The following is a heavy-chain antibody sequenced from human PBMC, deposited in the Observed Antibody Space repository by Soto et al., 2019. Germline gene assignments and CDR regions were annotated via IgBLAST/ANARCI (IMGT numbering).Heavy chain of an antibody. CDR1: GYTFTGYY. Sequence: ASVKVSCKASGYTFTGYYMHWVRQAPGQGLEWMGWINPNSGGTNYAQKFQGWVTMTRDTSISTAYMELSRLRSDDTAVYYCARVXSRYCSSTSCYRDGMDVWGQGTTVTVSS. CDR3: ARVXSRYCSSTSCYRDGMDV. J-gene: IGHJ6*02. D-gene: IGHD2-2*02. V-gene: IGHV1-2*04. CDR2: INPNSGGT.